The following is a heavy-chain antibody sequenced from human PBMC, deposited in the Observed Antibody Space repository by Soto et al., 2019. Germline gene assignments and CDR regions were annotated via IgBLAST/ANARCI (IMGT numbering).Heavy chain of an antibody. CDR2: IYYSGST. J-gene: IGHJ4*02. D-gene: IGHD3-10*01. V-gene: IGHV4-59*01. Sequence: SETLSLTCTVSGGSISSYYWSWIRQPPGKGLEWIGYIYYSGSTNYNPSLKSRVTISVNTSKNQFSLKLSSVTAADTAVYYCARARWFGEFDYWGQGTLVTVSS. CDR3: ARARWFGEFDY. CDR1: GGSISSYY.